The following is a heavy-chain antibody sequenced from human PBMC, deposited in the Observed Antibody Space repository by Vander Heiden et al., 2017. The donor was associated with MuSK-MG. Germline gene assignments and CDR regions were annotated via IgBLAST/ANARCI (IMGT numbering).Heavy chain of an antibody. D-gene: IGHD3-10*01. CDR2: ISSSGSSI. CDR3: AREDLFYHDRYYSGMDV. V-gene: IGHV3-48*02. Sequence: EEQLVESGGGLVQPGGSLRLSCAAAGFTFTSYGMNWVRQAPGKGLEWLSYISSSGSSINYSDSVKGRFTVSRDNVKNSLSLQMNSLRDEDTAVYYCAREDLFYHDRYYSGMDVWGQGTTVTVSS. CDR1: GFTFTSYG. J-gene: IGHJ6*02.